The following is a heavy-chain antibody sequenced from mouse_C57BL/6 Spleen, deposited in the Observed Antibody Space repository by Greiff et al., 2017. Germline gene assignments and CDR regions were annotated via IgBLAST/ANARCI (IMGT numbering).Heavy chain of an antibody. Sequence: EVQLQESGPELVKPGASVKISCKASGYSFTDYNMNWVKQSNGKSLEWIGVINPNYGTTSYNQKFKGKATLTVDQSSSTAYMQLNSLAPEDSACYYCARGKYYDYDGGPGYFDYWGQGTTRTVSS. CDR2: INPNYGTT. J-gene: IGHJ2*01. CDR3: ARGKYYDYDGGPGYFDY. V-gene: IGHV1-39*01. CDR1: GYSFTDYN. D-gene: IGHD2-4*01.